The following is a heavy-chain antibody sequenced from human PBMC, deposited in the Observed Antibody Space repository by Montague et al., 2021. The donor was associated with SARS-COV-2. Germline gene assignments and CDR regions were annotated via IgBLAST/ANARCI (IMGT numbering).Heavy chain of an antibody. CDR1: GFSIGSGDY. Sequence: SETRSLTCTVSGFSIGSGDYWGWILQPPGRGLVWFGSIHYSGTTYYNPSPLSRLTKSIVTTTNQLSLRLISVTAAATAVFFCVREKAGGIRNVFDVWGQGTTVTVSS. J-gene: IGHJ3*01. CDR2: IHYSGTT. V-gene: IGHV4-38-2*02. CDR3: VREKAGGIRNVFDV.